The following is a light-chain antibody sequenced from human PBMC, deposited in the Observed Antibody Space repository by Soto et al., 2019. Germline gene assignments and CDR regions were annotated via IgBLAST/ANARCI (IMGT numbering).Light chain of an antibody. J-gene: IGKJ1*01. CDR1: QSPGSD. Sequence: PATRSVCPGESAIRSRRASQSPGSDLALYQQKPGQAPRFLIYGASTRATGIPGRFSGGGSGTDFALTICRLEPEDFVVYYCHHYGSSPQTFGPGTKVDI. CDR3: HHYGSSPQT. CDR2: GAS. V-gene: IGKV3-20*01.